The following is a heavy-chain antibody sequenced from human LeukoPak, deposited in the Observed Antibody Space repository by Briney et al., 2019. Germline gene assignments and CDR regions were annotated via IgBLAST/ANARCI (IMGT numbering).Heavy chain of an antibody. Sequence: GGSLRLSCAASGFTFSSYAMHWVRQAPGKGLEYVSAISSNGGSTYYANSVKGRFTISRDNSKNTLYLQMGSLRAEDMAVYYCARGPYGDYVPFDYWGPGTLVTVSS. V-gene: IGHV3-64*01. J-gene: IGHJ4*02. CDR2: ISSNGGST. CDR3: ARGPYGDYVPFDY. CDR1: GFTFSSYA. D-gene: IGHD4-17*01.